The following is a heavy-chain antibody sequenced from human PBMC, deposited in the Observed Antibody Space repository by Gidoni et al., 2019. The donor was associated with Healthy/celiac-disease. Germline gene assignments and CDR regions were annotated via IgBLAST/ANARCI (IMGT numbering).Heavy chain of an antibody. Sequence: EVQLLESGGGLVQPGGSLRLSCAASGFPFSSYAMSWVRQAPGKGLGWGSVISGSGGSTYYADSVKGRFTISRDNSKNTLYLKRNSRGAEDRAVYYCAKFIGVGGANYYDSSGSDYWGQGTLVTVSS. CDR3: AKFIGVGGANYYDSSGSDY. CDR1: GFPFSSYA. J-gene: IGHJ4*02. V-gene: IGHV3-23*01. CDR2: ISGSGGST. D-gene: IGHD3-22*01.